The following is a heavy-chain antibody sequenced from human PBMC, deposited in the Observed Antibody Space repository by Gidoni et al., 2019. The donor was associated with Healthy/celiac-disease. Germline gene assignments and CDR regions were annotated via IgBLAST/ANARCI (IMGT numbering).Heavy chain of an antibody. CDR1: GFTFSSYS. V-gene: IGHV3-21*01. CDR2: ISSSSSYI. Sequence: EVQLVESGGGLVKPGGSLRLSCAASGFTFSSYSRNWVRQAPGKGLEWVSSISSSSSYIYYADSVKGRFTISRDNAKNSLYLQMNSLRAEDTAVYYCARGAYGGYALCYWGQGTLVTVSS. CDR3: ARGAYGGYALCY. D-gene: IGHD5-12*01. J-gene: IGHJ4*02.